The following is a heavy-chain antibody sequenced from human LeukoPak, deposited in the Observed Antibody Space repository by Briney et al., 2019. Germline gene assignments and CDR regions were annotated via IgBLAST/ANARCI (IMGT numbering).Heavy chain of an antibody. Sequence: GESLKISCQGSGYSFTSYWIGWVRQMPGKGLEWMGIIYPGDSDTRYSPSFQGQVTIPADKSIGTAYLQWSSLKASDTAMYYCARHRGYSYGQYYFDYWGQGTLVTVSS. V-gene: IGHV5-51*01. CDR2: IYPGDSDT. CDR3: ARHRGYSYGQYYFDY. J-gene: IGHJ4*02. D-gene: IGHD5-18*01. CDR1: GYSFTSYW.